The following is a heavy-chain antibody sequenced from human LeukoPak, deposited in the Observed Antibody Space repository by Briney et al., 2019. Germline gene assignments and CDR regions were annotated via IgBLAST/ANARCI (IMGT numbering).Heavy chain of an antibody. Sequence: GASVKVSCKASGYTSTSYDINWVRQAPGQGLEWMGWMNPTSGHTGYVQKFQGRITMTRDTSVSTAYMELNSLTSEDTAVYYCARSPVGVRKKHDLWGQGTLVIVSS. CDR3: ARSPVGVRKKHDL. CDR1: GYTSTSYD. CDR2: MNPTSGHT. J-gene: IGHJ5*02. D-gene: IGHD3-10*01. V-gene: IGHV1-8*01.